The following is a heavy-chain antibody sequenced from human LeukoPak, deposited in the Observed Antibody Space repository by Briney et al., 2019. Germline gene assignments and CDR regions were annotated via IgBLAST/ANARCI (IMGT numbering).Heavy chain of an antibody. CDR3: ARDSSDHSIAAALDY. V-gene: IGHV3-30*04. D-gene: IGHD6-13*01. Sequence: QSGGSLRLSCAASGFTFSSYAMSWVRQAPGKGLEWVAVISYDGSNKYYADSVKGRFTISRDNSKNTLYLQMNSLRAEDTAVYYCARDSSDHSIAAALDYWGQGTLVTVSS. CDR2: ISYDGSNK. CDR1: GFTFSSYA. J-gene: IGHJ4*02.